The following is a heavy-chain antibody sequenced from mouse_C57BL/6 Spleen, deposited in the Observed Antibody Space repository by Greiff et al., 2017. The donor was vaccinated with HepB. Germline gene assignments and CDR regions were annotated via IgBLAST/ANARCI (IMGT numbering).Heavy chain of an antibody. CDR1: GFSLTSYG. V-gene: IGHV2-5*01. Sequence: VQLQQSGPGLVRPSQSLSITCTVSGFSLTSYGVHWVRQSPGKGLEWLGVIWRGGSTDYNAAFMSRLSITKDNSKSQVFFKMNSLQADDTAIYYCAKNRGTTVVATGYFDVWGTGTTVTVSS. D-gene: IGHD1-1*01. J-gene: IGHJ1*03. CDR2: IWRGGST. CDR3: AKNRGTTVVATGYFDV.